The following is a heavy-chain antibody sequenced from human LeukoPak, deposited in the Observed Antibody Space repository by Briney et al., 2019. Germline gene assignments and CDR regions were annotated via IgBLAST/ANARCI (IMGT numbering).Heavy chain of an antibody. D-gene: IGHD3-3*01. CDR1: GGSFSGYY. V-gene: IGHV4-34*01. CDR3: GRGGVGETTMPDWYFDL. Sequence: PSETLSLTCAISGGSFSGYYWSWIRQPPGKGLEWIGEINHSASTNYNPSLKSRVTISVDTSKNQFSLKLSSVTAEDTAVYYCGRGGVGETTMPDWYFDLWGRGTLVTVSS. J-gene: IGHJ2*01. CDR2: INHSAST.